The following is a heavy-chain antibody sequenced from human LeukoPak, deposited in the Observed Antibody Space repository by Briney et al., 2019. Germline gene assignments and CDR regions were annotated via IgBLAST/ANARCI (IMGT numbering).Heavy chain of an antibody. V-gene: IGHV5-51*01. J-gene: IGHJ5*02. Sequence: GESLKISCKGSGYSFTSYWIGWVRQMPGKGLEWMGIIYPGDSDTRYSPSFQGQVTISADKSISTAYLQWSSLKASDTAMYYCARHPDSSSWYLDSWFDPWGQGTLVTVSS. CDR2: IYPGDSDT. D-gene: IGHD6-13*01. CDR1: GYSFTSYW. CDR3: ARHPDSSSWYLDSWFDP.